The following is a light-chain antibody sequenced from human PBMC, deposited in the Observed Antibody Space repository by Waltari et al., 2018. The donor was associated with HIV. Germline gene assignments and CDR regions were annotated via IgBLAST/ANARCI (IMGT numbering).Light chain of an antibody. J-gene: IGLJ3*02. CDR2: DGS. V-gene: IGLV2-14*03. CDR1: SSDIGAYDY. CDR3: CAYSSDNTPV. Sequence: QSALTQPASVSGSPGQSITISCFGTSSDIGAYDYVSWYQQRPGKAPRVMIYDGSNRPSGVPVRFSGSKSGDSASLTISGLQAEDEAHYHCCAYSSDNTPVFGGGTRLTVL.